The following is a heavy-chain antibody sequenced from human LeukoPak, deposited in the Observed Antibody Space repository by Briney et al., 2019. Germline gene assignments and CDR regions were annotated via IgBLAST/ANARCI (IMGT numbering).Heavy chain of an antibody. Sequence: AGGSLRLSCVASGLTFGKYWMSWVRQAPGKGLEWVANIKLDGSEKNYVDSVKGRFTISRDNTKNSLYLQMNSLRAEDTAVFYCARDQYDTWSRRGNFDSWGQGTLVIVSS. V-gene: IGHV3-7*03. CDR1: GLTFGKYW. CDR3: ARDQYDTWSRRGNFDS. D-gene: IGHD3-3*01. CDR2: IKLDGSEK. J-gene: IGHJ4*02.